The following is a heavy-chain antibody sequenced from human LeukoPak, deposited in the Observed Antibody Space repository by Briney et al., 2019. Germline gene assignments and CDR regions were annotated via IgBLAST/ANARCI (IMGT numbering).Heavy chain of an antibody. D-gene: IGHD6-13*01. Sequence: SVKVSCKTSGGTFSSYTISWVRQAPGQGLEWMGRIIPILGIANYAQKFQGRVTITADKSTSTAYMELSSLRSEDTAVYYCARDQGSSWSKRGLYFQHWGQGTLVTVSS. CDR3: ARDQGSSWSKRGLYFQH. CDR1: GGTFSSYT. V-gene: IGHV1-69*04. CDR2: IIPILGIA. J-gene: IGHJ1*01.